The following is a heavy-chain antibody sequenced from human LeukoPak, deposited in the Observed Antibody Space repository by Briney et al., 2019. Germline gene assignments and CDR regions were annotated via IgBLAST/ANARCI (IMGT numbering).Heavy chain of an antibody. D-gene: IGHD6-19*01. Sequence: SETLSLTCAVYGGSFSGYYWSWIRQPPGKGLEWIGEINHSGSTNYNPSLKSRVTISVDTSKNQFSLKLSSVTAADTAVYYCARHTGYSSGWYGTSGFDYWGQGTLVTVSS. CDR3: ARHTGYSSGWYGTSGFDY. CDR2: INHSGST. CDR1: GGSFSGYY. V-gene: IGHV4-34*01. J-gene: IGHJ4*02.